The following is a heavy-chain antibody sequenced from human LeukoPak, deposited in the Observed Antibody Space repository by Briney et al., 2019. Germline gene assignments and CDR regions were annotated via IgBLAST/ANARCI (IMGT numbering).Heavy chain of an antibody. Sequence: ASVKVSCKVSGGSFSNYAISWVRQAPGQGLEWMGRIIPFLGVTNYAQRFQGRVTIAADTSTDTTYMELSSLRSEDSATFYCARSGFGGYALEMYFGMDVWGQGTTVTVSS. CDR2: IIPFLGVT. CDR3: ARSGFGGYALEMYFGMDV. J-gene: IGHJ6*02. V-gene: IGHV1-69*04. CDR1: GGSFSNYA. D-gene: IGHD5-12*01.